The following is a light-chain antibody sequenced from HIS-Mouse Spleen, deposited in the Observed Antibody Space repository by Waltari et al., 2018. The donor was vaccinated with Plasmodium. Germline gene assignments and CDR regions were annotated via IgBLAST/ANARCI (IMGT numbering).Light chain of an antibody. CDR1: ALPKKY. CDR2: EDS. Sequence: SYELTQPPSVSVSPGQTARITCSGDALPKKYAYWYQQKSGQAPVLVISEDSKRPSGITERFSCSSSGTMATLTSSGAQVEDEADYYCYSTDSSGNHRVFGGGTKLTVL. V-gene: IGLV3-10*01. J-gene: IGLJ3*02. CDR3: YSTDSSGNHRV.